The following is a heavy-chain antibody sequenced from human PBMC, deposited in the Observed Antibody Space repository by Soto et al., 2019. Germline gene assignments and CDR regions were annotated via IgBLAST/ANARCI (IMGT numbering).Heavy chain of an antibody. CDR2: ISAYNGNT. Sequence: ASVKVSCKASGYTFTSYGISWVRQAPGQGLEWMGWISAYNGNTNYAQKLQGRVTMTTDTSTSTAYMELRSLRSDDTAVYYCARDLGSGSYYRLHPSCATDVWCQGTTVTVS. J-gene: IGHJ6*02. CDR3: ARDLGSGSYYRLHPSCATDV. V-gene: IGHV1-18*01. CDR1: GYTFTSYG. D-gene: IGHD3-10*01.